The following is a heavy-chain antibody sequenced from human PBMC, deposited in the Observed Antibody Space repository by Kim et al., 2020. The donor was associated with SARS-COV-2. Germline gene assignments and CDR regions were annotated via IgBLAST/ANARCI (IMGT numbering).Heavy chain of an antibody. D-gene: IGHD3-10*01. Sequence: YADSVKGRFTISRDNSKNKLYLQMNSLRAEDTAVYYCATSFRGVQDYFDYWGQGTLVTVSS. J-gene: IGHJ4*02. V-gene: IGHV3-23*01. CDR3: ATSFRGVQDYFDY.